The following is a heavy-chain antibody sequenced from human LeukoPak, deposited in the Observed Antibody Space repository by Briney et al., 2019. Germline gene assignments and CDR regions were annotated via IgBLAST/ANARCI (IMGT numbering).Heavy chain of an antibody. CDR3: ARSTYSGSSYDY. D-gene: IGHD1-26*01. Sequence: GWSLRLSCAASGFTFSSYWMHWVRQVPGKGLAWVSRIKSDGSSTTYADSVKGRFTISRDNAKNTLYLQMSSLRAEDTAVYYCARSTYSGSSYDYWGQGTLVTVSS. V-gene: IGHV3-74*01. CDR1: GFTFSSYW. CDR2: IKSDGSST. J-gene: IGHJ4*02.